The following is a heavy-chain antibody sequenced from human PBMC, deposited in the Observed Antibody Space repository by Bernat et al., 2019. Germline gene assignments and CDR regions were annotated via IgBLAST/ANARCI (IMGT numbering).Heavy chain of an antibody. CDR3: ARHVPRITMVRGVIINNWFDP. CDR2: IYPGDSDT. CDR1: GYSFTSYW. J-gene: IGHJ5*02. V-gene: IGHV5-51*01. Sequence: EVQLVQSGAEVKKPGESLKISCKGSGYSFTSYWIGWVRQMPGKGLEWMGIIYPGDSDTRYSPSFQGQVTISADKSISTAYLQWSSLKASDTAMYYCARHVPRITMVRGVIINNWFDPWGQGTLVTVSS. D-gene: IGHD3-10*01.